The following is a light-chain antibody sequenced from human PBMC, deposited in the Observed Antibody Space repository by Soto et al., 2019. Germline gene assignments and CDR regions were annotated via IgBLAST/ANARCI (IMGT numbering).Light chain of an antibody. CDR1: QSISNW. Sequence: DIQMTQSPSTLSASVGDRVTTTCRASQSISNWLAWYQQKPGKAPKLLIYKASSLESGVPSRFSGSGSGTDFTLTISSLQPDDFATYYCQHYDGYPWTFGQGTKVEIK. J-gene: IGKJ1*01. CDR3: QHYDGYPWT. CDR2: KAS. V-gene: IGKV1-5*03.